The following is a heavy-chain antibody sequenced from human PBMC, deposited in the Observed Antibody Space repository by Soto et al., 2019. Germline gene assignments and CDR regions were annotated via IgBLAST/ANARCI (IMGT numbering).Heavy chain of an antibody. D-gene: IGHD2-8*01. V-gene: IGHV1-18*01. CDR1: GYTFSRYG. Sequence: QGQLVQSGGEVKKPGASVKVSCKASGYTFSRYGISWVRQAPGQGLEWMGWIGGYNGDTNYAQKFQGRVTMTIDTSTTTAYMELRGLTSDDTAIYYCAKNGQPPYYYYGLDVWGQGTTVTVSS. CDR3: AKNGQPPYYYYGLDV. CDR2: IGGYNGDT. J-gene: IGHJ6*02.